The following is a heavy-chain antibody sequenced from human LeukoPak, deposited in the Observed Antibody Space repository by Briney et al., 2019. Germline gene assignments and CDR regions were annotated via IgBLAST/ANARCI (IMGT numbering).Heavy chain of an antibody. CDR3: ATSFMVRGVMSS. CDR2: FDPEDGET. D-gene: IGHD3-10*01. J-gene: IGHJ5*02. V-gene: IGHV1-24*01. Sequence: ASVKVSCKVSGYTLTELSMHWVRQAPGKGLEWMGGFDPEDGETIYAQKFQGRVTMTEDTSTDAAYMELSSLRSEDTAVYYCATSFMVRGVMSSWGQGTLVTVSS. CDR1: GYTLTELS.